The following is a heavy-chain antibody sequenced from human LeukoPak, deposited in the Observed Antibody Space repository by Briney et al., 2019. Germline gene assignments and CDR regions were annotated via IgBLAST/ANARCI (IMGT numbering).Heavy chain of an antibody. D-gene: IGHD3-22*01. CDR2: IYYSGST. V-gene: IGHV4-59*01. Sequence: SETLSLTCTVSGGSISSYYWSWIRQPPGKGLEWIGYIYYSGSTNYNPSLKSRVTISVDTSKNQFSLKLSSVTAADTAVYYCARDRPAYYYDSSGYYYGVDYWGQGTLVTVSS. CDR3: ARDRPAYYYDSSGYYYGVDY. CDR1: GGSISSYY. J-gene: IGHJ4*02.